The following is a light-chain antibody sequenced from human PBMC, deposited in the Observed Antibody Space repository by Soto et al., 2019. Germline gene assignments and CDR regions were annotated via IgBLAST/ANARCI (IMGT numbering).Light chain of an antibody. V-gene: IGKV1-39*01. CDR3: QQCYSSPRT. CDR2: AAS. CDR1: QRISTY. Sequence: DIQMTQSPSTLSAGVGDRVTITCRASQRISTYLNWYQQKPGKAPTLLIYAASSLQSGVPSRFSGGGSGTDFTLTINALQPEDFATDFCQQCYSSPRTFGQGTQVESK. J-gene: IGKJ1*01.